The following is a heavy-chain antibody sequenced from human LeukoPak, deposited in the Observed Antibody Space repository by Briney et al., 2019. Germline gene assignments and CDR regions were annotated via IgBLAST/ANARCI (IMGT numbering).Heavy chain of an antibody. CDR1: GGSFSGYY. V-gene: IGHV4-34*01. CDR3: ARGTLARRYCSGGSCSRYYYYGMDV. D-gene: IGHD2-15*01. CDR2: INHSGST. Sequence: SETLSLTSAVYGGSFSGYYWSWIRQPPGKRLEWIGEINHSGSTNYNPSLKSRVTISVDTSKNQFSLKLSSVTAADTAVYYCARGTLARRYCSGGSCSRYYYYGMDVWGQGTTVTVSS. J-gene: IGHJ6*02.